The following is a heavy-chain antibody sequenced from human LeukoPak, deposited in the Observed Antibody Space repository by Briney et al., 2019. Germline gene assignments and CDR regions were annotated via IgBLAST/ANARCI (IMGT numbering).Heavy chain of an antibody. CDR2: IYYSGST. CDR3: ARDGDSSSWYQFDY. CDR1: GGSISSHC. V-gene: IGHV4-59*11. Sequence: SETLSLTCTVSGGSISSHCWSWIRQPPGKGLEWIGYIYYSGSTNYNPSLKSRVTISVDTSKNQFSLKLSSVTAADTAVYYCARDGDSSSWYQFDYWGQGTLVTVSS. J-gene: IGHJ4*02. D-gene: IGHD6-13*01.